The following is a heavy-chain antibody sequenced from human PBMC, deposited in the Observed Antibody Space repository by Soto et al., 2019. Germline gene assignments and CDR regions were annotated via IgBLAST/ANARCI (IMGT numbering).Heavy chain of an antibody. V-gene: IGHV4-4*02. D-gene: IGHD3-3*01. CDR2: IYHSGST. J-gene: IGHJ5*02. Sequence: QVQLQESGPGLVKPSGTLSLTCAVSGGSISSSNWWSWVRQPPGKGLEWIGEIYHSGSTNYNPSLKSRVNVSVDKSKNQFSLKLSSVTAADTAVYYCARGNYDFWSGYSTQGWFDPWGQGTLVTVSS. CDR1: GGSISSSNW. CDR3: ARGNYDFWSGYSTQGWFDP.